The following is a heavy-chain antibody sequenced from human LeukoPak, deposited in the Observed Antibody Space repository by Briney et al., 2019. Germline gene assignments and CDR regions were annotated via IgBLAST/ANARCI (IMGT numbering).Heavy chain of an antibody. CDR2: IYPADSDT. CDR1: GYIFTSCW. V-gene: IGHV5-51*01. Sequence: GESLKISCKGSGYIFTSCWIGWVRQMPGKGLEWMGIIYPADSDTRYSPSFQGQVTISADKSISTAYLQWSSLKASDTAMYYCARLYYGGKASLDFWGQGTLVTVSS. D-gene: IGHD4-23*01. J-gene: IGHJ4*02. CDR3: ARLYYGGKASLDF.